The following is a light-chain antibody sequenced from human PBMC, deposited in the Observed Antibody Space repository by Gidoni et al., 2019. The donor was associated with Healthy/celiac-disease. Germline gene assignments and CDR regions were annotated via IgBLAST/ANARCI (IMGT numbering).Light chain of an antibody. Sequence: DIQMTQYPSSLSASVGDIVTITCRASQSISSYLNWYQQKPGKAPKLLIYAASSLQRGAPSWFSGSGSGTDFTLTISSLQPEDFATYYCQQSYSTPYTFGQXTKLEIK. CDR1: QSISSY. CDR2: AAS. J-gene: IGKJ2*01. V-gene: IGKV1-39*01. CDR3: QQSYSTPYT.